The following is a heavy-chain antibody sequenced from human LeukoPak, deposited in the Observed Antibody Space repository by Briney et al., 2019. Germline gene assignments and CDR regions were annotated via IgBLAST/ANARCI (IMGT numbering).Heavy chain of an antibody. CDR1: GYTFTGYY. CDR3: AREGIRQGGYIDY. V-gene: IGHV1-2*02. CDR2: INPNSGGT. Sequence: ASVKVSCKASGYTFTGYYMHWVGQPPGQGLAWMGWINPNSGGTNYAQKFQGRVTMTRDTSISTAYMELSRLRSDDTAVYYCAREGIRQGGYIDYWGQGTLVTVSS. D-gene: IGHD3-10*01. J-gene: IGHJ4*02.